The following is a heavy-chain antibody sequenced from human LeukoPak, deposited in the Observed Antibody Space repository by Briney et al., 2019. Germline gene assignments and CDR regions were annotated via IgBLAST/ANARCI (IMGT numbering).Heavy chain of an antibody. D-gene: IGHD2-21*01. CDR1: GYTFTSYA. V-gene: IGHV1-3*01. Sequence: ASVKVSCKASGYTFTSYAMHWVRRAPGQRLEWMGWINAGNGNTKYSQKFQGRVTITRDTSASTAYMELSSLRSEDTAVYYCARDRSDEEDAFDIWGQGTMVTVSS. CDR2: INAGNGNT. J-gene: IGHJ3*02. CDR3: ARDRSDEEDAFDI.